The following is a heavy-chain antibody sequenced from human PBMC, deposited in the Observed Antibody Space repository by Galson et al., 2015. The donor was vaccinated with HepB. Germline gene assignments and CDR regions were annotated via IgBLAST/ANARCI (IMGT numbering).Heavy chain of an antibody. CDR2: ISGSGGST. CDR3: AKPHVLRYFDWLSGWFDP. CDR1: GFTFSSYA. D-gene: IGHD3-9*01. J-gene: IGHJ5*02. Sequence: SLRLSCAASGFTFSSYAMSWVRQAPGKGRGWVSAISGSGGSTYYADSVKGRFTISRDNSKNTLYLQMNSLRAEDTAVYYCAKPHVLRYFDWLSGWFDPWGQGTLVTVSS. V-gene: IGHV3-23*01.